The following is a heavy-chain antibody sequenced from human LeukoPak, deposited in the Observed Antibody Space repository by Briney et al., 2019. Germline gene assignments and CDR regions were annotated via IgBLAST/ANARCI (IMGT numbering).Heavy chain of an antibody. D-gene: IGHD1-1*01. CDR1: GFTFSSYA. CDR3: ARGNGRYYMDV. V-gene: IGHV3-23*01. J-gene: IGHJ6*03. Sequence: PGGSLRLSCAASGFTFSSYAINWVRQAPGKGLEWVSEISGSGDNTYYADSVKGRFTISRDNSKNTLYLQMNSLRVEDTAVYYCARGNGRYYMDVWGKGTTVTISS. CDR2: ISGSGDNT.